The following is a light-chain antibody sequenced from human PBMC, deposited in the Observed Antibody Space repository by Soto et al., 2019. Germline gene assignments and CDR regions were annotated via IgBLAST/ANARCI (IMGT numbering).Light chain of an antibody. J-gene: IGKJ4*01. CDR3: QQYSDWPWGT. Sequence: EVVLTQSPGTLSLSPGERATLSCRASQSVSSTYLAWYQQKPGQAPRLLMYGASTRATGVPDRFSGSGSGTDFTLTISRLEPEDFAVYYCQQYSDWPWGTFGGGTKVGIK. V-gene: IGKV3-20*01. CDR2: GAS. CDR1: QSVSSTY.